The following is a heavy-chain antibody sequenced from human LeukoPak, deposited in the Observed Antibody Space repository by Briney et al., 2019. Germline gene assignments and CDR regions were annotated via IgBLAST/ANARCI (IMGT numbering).Heavy chain of an antibody. CDR3: TNGPTSSGYFYYFDY. J-gene: IGHJ4*02. V-gene: IGHV3-66*02. CDR2: IYSDGRT. CDR1: GFIVSNKY. Sequence: GGSLRLSCAASGFIVSNKYMTWVRQAPGKGLEWVSLIYSDGRTYYADSVRGRCTISRDNSKNTLYLQMNSLRVEDTAVYYCTNGPTSSGYFYYFDYWGQGTLVTVSS. D-gene: IGHD3-22*01.